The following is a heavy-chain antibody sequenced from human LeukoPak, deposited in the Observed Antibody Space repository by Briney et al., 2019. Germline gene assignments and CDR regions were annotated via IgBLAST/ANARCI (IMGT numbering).Heavy chain of an antibody. V-gene: IGHV3-74*01. CDR2: INPGDRSTT. D-gene: IGHD3-3*01. Sequence: GGSLSLSCIASGFTFSNHSMNWVRQAPGKGLVWVSHINPGDRSTTDYADSVKGRFTVSRDNAKNTMYLQMSSLKDEDTAVYYCVRDGVDYNHFNLGGQATLVTVSS. J-gene: IGHJ4*01. CDR3: VRDGVDYNHFNL. CDR1: GFTFSNHS.